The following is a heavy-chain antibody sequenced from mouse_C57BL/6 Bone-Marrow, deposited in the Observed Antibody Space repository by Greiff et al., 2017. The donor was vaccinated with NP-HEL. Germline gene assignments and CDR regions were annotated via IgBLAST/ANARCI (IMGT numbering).Heavy chain of an antibody. V-gene: IGHV2-5*01. CDR3: AKKRFYYSNSFAY. CDR2: IWRGGST. CDR1: GFSLTSYG. D-gene: IGHD2-5*01. J-gene: IGHJ3*01. Sequence: VKLMESGPGLVQPSQSLSITCTVSGFSLTSYGVHWVRQSPGKGLEWLGVIWRGGSTDYNAAFMSRLSITKDNSKSQVFFKMNSLQADDTAIYYCAKKRFYYSNSFAYWGQGTLVTVSA.